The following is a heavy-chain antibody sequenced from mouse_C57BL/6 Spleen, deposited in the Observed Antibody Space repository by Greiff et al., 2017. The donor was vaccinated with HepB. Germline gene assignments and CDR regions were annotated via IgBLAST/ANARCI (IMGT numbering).Heavy chain of an antibody. CDR1: GYTFTSYW. CDR2: IYPSDSET. D-gene: IGHD1-1*01. CDR3: ARERDYYGSSSWYFDV. J-gene: IGHJ1*03. Sequence: QVQLQQPGAELVRPGSSVKLSCKASGYTFTSYWMDWVKQRPGQGLEWIGNIYPSDSETHYNQKFKDKATLTVDKSSSTAYMQLSSLTSEDSAVYYRARERDYYGSSSWYFDVWGTGTTVTVSS. V-gene: IGHV1-61*01.